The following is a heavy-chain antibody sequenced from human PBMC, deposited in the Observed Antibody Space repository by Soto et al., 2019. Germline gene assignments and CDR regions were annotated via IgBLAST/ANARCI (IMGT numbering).Heavy chain of an antibody. CDR3: AKGGGDPPTIVVVTPYFDY. V-gene: IGHV3-30*18. D-gene: IGHD3-22*01. CDR1: GFTFSSYG. J-gene: IGHJ4*02. Sequence: GGSLRLSCAASGFTFSSYGMHWVRQAPGKGLEWVAVISYDGSNKYYADSVKGRFTIPRDNSKNTLYLQMNSLRAEDTAVYYCAKGGGDPPTIVVVTPYFDYWGQGTLVTVSS. CDR2: ISYDGSNK.